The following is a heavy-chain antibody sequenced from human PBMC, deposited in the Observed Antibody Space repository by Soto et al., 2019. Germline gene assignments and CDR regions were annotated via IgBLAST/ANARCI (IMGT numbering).Heavy chain of an antibody. V-gene: IGHV1-69*12. CDR1: GDTFSSYA. D-gene: IGHD3-22*01. CDR3: ARQKIGRGPYYFDY. J-gene: IGHJ4*02. Sequence: QVQLVQSGAEVKKPGSSVKVSCKASGDTFSSYAISWVRQAPGQGLEWMGGIIPIFGTANYAQKFQGRVTITADESTSTAYMELSSLRSEDTAVYYCARQKIGRGPYYFDYWGQGTLVTVSS. CDR2: IIPIFGTA.